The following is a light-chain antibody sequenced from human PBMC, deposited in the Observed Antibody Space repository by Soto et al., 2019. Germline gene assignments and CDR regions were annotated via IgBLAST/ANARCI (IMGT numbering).Light chain of an antibody. J-gene: IGKJ1*01. CDR1: QSISSW. Sequence: DXQMTQSPSTLAASVGDRVTITCRASQSISSWLAWYQQKPGKAPKLLIYDASSLESGVPSRFSGSGSGTEFTLTISSLQPDDFATYYCQQYNSYSQTFGQGTKVDIK. CDR2: DAS. V-gene: IGKV1-5*01. CDR3: QQYNSYSQT.